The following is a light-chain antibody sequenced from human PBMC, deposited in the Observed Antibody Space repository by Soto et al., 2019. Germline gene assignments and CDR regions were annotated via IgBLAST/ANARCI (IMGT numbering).Light chain of an antibody. V-gene: IGLV2-14*01. CDR2: EVT. CDR1: SSDVGGYNY. J-gene: IGLJ1*01. Sequence: QSALTQPASVSGSPGQSITISCTGTSSDVGGYNYVSWYQHHPGKAPELMIYEVTNRPSGVSNRFSGSKSGNTASLTISGLQAEDEADYYCTSYTSSTPCVFGTGTKVTVL. CDR3: TSYTSSTPCV.